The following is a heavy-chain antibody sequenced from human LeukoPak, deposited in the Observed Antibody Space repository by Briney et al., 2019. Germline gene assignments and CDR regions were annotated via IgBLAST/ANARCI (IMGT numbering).Heavy chain of an antibody. D-gene: IGHD6-13*01. CDR2: INHSGST. CDR1: GGSFSGYY. V-gene: IGHV4-34*01. CDR3: ARARGLPDSSSWHPAYYWFDP. Sequence: SETLSLTCAVYGGSFSGYYWSWIRQPPGKGLEWIGEINHSGSTNYNPSLKSRVTISVDTSKNQFSLKLSSVTAADTAVYYCARARGLPDSSSWHPAYYWFDPWGQGTLVTVSS. J-gene: IGHJ5*02.